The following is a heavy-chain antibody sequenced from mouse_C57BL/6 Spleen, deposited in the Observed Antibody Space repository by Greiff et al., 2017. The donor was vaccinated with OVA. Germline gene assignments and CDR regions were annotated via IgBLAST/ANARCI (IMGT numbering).Heavy chain of an antibody. D-gene: IGHD3-2*02. CDR1: GYAFSSSW. CDR2: IYPGDGDT. V-gene: IGHV1-82*01. CDR3: ARKGDSGYAMDY. J-gene: IGHJ4*01. Sequence: VNVVESGPELVKPGASVKISCKASGYAFSSSWMNWVKQRPGQGLEWIGRIYPGDGDTNYNGKFKGKATLTADKSSSTAYMQLSSLTSEDSAVYFCARKGDSGYAMDYWGQGTSVTVSS.